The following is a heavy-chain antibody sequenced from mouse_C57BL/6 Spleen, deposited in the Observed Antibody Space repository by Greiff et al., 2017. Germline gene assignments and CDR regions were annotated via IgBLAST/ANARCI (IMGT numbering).Heavy chain of an antibody. Sequence: VQLQQSGPELVKPGASVKISCKASGYSFTDYYMNWVKQSHGKSLEWIGDINPNNGGTSYTQKFKGKATLTVDKSSSTAYMELRSLTSEDSAVYYCARYSYAMDYWGQGTSGTVSS. CDR3: ARYSYAMDY. J-gene: IGHJ4*01. CDR2: INPNNGGT. V-gene: IGHV1-26*01. CDR1: GYSFTDYY.